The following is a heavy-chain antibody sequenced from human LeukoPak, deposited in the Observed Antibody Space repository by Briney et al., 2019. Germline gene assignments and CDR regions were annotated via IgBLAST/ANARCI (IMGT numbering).Heavy chain of an antibody. CDR2: ISDSGDST. J-gene: IGHJ5*02. CDR1: GFTFSSYV. D-gene: IGHD4-17*01. V-gene: IGHV3-23*01. CDR3: AKTGYGDYVSIDWFDP. Sequence: TGGSLRLSRAASGFTFSSYVMNWVRQAPGKGLEWVSAISDSGDSTYYADSVQGRFTISRDNSKNTLYLQMNSLRAEDTAVYYCAKTGYGDYVSIDWFDPWGQGTLVTVSS.